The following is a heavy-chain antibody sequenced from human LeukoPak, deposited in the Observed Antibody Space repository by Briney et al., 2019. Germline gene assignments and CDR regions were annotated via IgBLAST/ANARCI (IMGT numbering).Heavy chain of an antibody. J-gene: IGHJ2*01. V-gene: IGHV4-4*07. CDR3: ARRCGGAGSRYFDL. CDR2: IYTSGST. CDR1: GGSISSYY. Sequence: SGTLSLTCTVSGGSISSYYWSWIRQPAGKGLEWIGRIYTSGSTNYNPSLKSRVTMSVDTSKNQFSLKLSSVTAADTAVYYCARRCGGAGSRYFDLWAVAPWSLSPQ. D-gene: IGHD2-21*01.